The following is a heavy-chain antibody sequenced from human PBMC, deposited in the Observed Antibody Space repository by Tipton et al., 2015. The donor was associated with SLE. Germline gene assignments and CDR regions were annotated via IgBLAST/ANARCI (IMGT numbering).Heavy chain of an antibody. V-gene: IGHV4-4*02. CDR1: GDSISSHF. Sequence: TLSLTCTVSGDSISSHFWSWVRQPPGKGLEWIGEIYHSGGTNYNPSLRSRVTISIDKSKKQFSLKLSSVTAADTAVYYCARVVGGYDSYYYYMDVWGKGTTVTVSS. CDR3: ARVVGGYDSYYYYMDV. J-gene: IGHJ6*03. D-gene: IGHD5-12*01. CDR2: IYHSGGT.